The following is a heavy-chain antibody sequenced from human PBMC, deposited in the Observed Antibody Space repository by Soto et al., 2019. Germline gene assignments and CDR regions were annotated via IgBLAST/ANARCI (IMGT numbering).Heavy chain of an antibody. CDR1: GFTFSSYA. CDR2: ISGSGGST. CDR3: AKDQRITMVRGVTTIDY. V-gene: IGHV3-23*01. J-gene: IGHJ4*02. Sequence: PGGSLRLSCAASGFTFSSYAMSWVRQAPGKGLEWVSAISGSGGSTYYADSVKGRFTISRDNSKNTLYLQMNSLRAEDTAVYYCAKDQRITMVRGVTTIDYWGQGTLVTVSS. D-gene: IGHD3-10*01.